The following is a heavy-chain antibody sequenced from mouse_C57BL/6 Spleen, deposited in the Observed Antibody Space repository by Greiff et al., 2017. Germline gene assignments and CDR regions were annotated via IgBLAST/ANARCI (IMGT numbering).Heavy chain of an antibody. D-gene: IGHD4-1*01. Sequence: QVQLKQPGAELVMPGASVKLSCKASGYTFTSYWMHWVKQRPGQGLEWIGEIDPSDSYTNYNQKFKGKSTLTVDKSSSTAYMQLSSLTSEDSAVYYCARRIWDYFDYWGQGTTLTVSS. V-gene: IGHV1-69*01. CDR2: IDPSDSYT. CDR1: GYTFTSYW. J-gene: IGHJ2*01. CDR3: ARRIWDYFDY.